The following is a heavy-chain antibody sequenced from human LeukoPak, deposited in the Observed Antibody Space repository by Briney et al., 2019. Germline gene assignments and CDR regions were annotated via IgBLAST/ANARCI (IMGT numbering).Heavy chain of an antibody. CDR1: GGSISSYY. V-gene: IGHV4-59*01. Sequence: SETLSLTCTVSGGSISSYYWSWIRQPPGQGLEWIGYVYYSGSTNYNPSLKSRVTISVDTSKNQFSLKLSSVTAADTAVYYCARVGPDSSSTLVVFDYWGQGTLVTVSS. CDR3: ARVGPDSSSTLVVFDY. D-gene: IGHD6-6*01. J-gene: IGHJ4*02. CDR2: VYYSGST.